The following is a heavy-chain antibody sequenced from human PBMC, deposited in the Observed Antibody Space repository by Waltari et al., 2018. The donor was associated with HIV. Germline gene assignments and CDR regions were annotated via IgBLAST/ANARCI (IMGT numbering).Heavy chain of an antibody. CDR1: GYLFFSSY. CDR3: ARGVPVDTAMGKYYYYALDV. J-gene: IGHJ6*02. Sequence: QVQLVQSGARVKKPGASVRVSCKALGYLFFSSYMTWPRQPPGQRLEWMGIINPSGGSTTYAQKFQGRVTMTRDTSTSTVYMELSSLRSEDTAVYYCARGVPVDTAMGKYYYYALDVWGQGTTVTVSS. D-gene: IGHD5-18*01. CDR2: INPSGGST. V-gene: IGHV1-46*01.